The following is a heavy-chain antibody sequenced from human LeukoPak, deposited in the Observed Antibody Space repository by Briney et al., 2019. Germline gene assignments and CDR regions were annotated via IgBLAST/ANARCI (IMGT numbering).Heavy chain of an antibody. Sequence: GGSLRLSCAASGFSVTGNSMGWVRQAPGKGLEWVSLILPGGTTDYADSVKGRFFIYTDNSNNMLFLQMNNLRVEDTALYFCARDTVDWGQGTLVAVSS. CDR3: ARDTVD. CDR1: GFSVTGNS. V-gene: IGHV3-66*01. J-gene: IGHJ4*02. D-gene: IGHD4-17*01. CDR2: ILPGGTT.